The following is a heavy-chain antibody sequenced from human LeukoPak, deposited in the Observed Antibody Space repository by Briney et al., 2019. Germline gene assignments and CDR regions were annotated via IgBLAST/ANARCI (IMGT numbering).Heavy chain of an antibody. J-gene: IGHJ4*02. V-gene: IGHV4-39*01. CDR2: IYYSGST. CDR1: GGSISSSSYY. CDR3: ARHPQSITMIVDY. Sequence: SETLSLTCTVSGGSISSSSYYWGWIRQPPGKGLEWIGSIYYSGSTYYNPSLKSRVTISVDTSKNQFSLKLSSVTAADTAVYYCARHPQSITMIVDYWGQGTLVTVSS. D-gene: IGHD3-22*01.